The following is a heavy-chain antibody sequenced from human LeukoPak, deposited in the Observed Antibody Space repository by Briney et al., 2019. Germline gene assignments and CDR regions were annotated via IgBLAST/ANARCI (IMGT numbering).Heavy chain of an antibody. Sequence: PGESLRLSCAASGFIFSDYGIHWVRQAPGKGLEWVAFIRFDGSSKYYTDSVKGRFTISRDNSRNTVYLQMNSLRVEDTAVYYCAKEGTASKPSDLDYWGQGTLVTVSS. J-gene: IGHJ4*02. CDR2: IRFDGSSK. CDR1: GFIFSDYG. CDR3: AKEGTASKPSDLDY. V-gene: IGHV3-30*02. D-gene: IGHD1/OR15-1a*01.